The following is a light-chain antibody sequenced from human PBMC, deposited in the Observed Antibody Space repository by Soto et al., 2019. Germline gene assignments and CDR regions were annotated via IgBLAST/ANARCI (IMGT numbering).Light chain of an antibody. V-gene: IGLV2-14*01. CDR2: DVS. Sequence: QSALTQPASVSGSPGQSITISCTGTSSDVGGYNYASWYQQHPGKAPKLMIYDVSNRPSGVSNRFSGSKSGNTASLTISGLQAEDEADYYCSSYTSSSTLFGTGTKVTVL. CDR1: SSDVGGYNY. CDR3: SSYTSSSTL. J-gene: IGLJ1*01.